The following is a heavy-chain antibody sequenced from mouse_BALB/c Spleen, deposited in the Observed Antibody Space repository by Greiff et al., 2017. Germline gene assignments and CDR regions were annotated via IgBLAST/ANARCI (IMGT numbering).Heavy chain of an antibody. CDR3: AREGGYGLYYFDY. J-gene: IGHJ2*01. Sequence: EVQLQESGAELVKPGASVKLSCTASGFNIKDTYIHWVKQRPEQGLEWIGRIDPANGNTKYDPKFQGKATITADTSSNTAYLQLSSLTSEDTAVYYCAREGGYGLYYFDYWGQGTTLTVSS. D-gene: IGHD1-1*01. CDR2: IDPANGNT. CDR1: GFNIKDTY. V-gene: IGHV14-3*02.